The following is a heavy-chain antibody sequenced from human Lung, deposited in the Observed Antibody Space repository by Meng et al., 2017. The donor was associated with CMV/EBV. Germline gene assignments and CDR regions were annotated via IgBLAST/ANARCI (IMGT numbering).Heavy chain of an antibody. CDR2: IYFNGST. D-gene: IGHD3-3*01. Sequence: SXTLSLXCTVFGTSISPYYWSWIRQPPGKGLEWIGYIYFNGSTNYNPALKSRVTMSLDTSMNQFSLKLNSVTAADTAVYYCARDRSDLWSGPFDTWGRGTLVTVSS. V-gene: IGHV4-59*01. J-gene: IGHJ5*02. CDR3: ARDRSDLWSGPFDT. CDR1: GTSISPYY.